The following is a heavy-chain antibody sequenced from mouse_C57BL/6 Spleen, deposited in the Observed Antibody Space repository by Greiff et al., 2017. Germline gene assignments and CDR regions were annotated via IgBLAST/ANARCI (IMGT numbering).Heavy chain of an antibody. CDR2: IYPGDGDT. Sequence: QVQLQQSGAELVKPGASVKISCKASGYAFSSYWMNWVKQRPGKGLEWIGQIYPGDGDTNYNGKFKGKATLTADKSSSTAYMQLSSLTSEDSAVYFWARSAGYDGAWFAYWGQGTLVTVSA. V-gene: IGHV1-80*01. CDR1: GYAFSSYW. J-gene: IGHJ3*01. D-gene: IGHD2-2*01. CDR3: ARSAGYDGAWFAY.